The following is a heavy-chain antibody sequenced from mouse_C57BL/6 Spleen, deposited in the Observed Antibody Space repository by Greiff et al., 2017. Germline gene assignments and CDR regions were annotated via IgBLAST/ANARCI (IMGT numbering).Heavy chain of an antibody. CDR1: GYTFTSYW. CDR2: IDPSDSYT. Sequence: QVQLQQPGAELVMPGASVKLSCKASGYTFTSYWMPWVKQRPGQGLEWIGEIDPSDSYTNSNQKFKGKSTLTVDKSSSTAYMQLSSLTSEDSAVYYGARRANWDNRYFDVWGTGTTVTVSS. CDR3: ARRANWDNRYFDV. V-gene: IGHV1-69*01. J-gene: IGHJ1*03. D-gene: IGHD4-1*01.